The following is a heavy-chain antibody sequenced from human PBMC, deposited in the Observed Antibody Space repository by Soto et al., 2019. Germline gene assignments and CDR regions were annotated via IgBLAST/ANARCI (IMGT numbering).Heavy chain of an antibody. J-gene: IGHJ4*02. D-gene: IGHD5-18*01. Sequence: PSETLCLTCTVSGGSISSVGYYWSWIRQHPGKGLEWIGYIYYSGSTNYNPSLKSRVTISVDTSKNQFSLKLNSVTAADTAVYYCARAWVAMAIYYFDYWGQGTLVTVSS. V-gene: IGHV4-61*08. CDR1: GGSISSVGYY. CDR3: ARAWVAMAIYYFDY. CDR2: IYYSGST.